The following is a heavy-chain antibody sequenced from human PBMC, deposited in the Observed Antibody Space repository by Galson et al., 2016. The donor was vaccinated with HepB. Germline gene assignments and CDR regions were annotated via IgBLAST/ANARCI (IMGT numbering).Heavy chain of an antibody. CDR1: GFTFTSYA. CDR3: AKGRRGDYGGGGGFDI. V-gene: IGHV3-23*01. Sequence: SLRLSCAASGFTFTSYAMSWVRQAPGKGLEWVSHISGSGGSTYSADSVKGRFTISKDNSKNTLYLQMNSLRAEDTALYYCAKGRRGDYGGGGGFDIWGQGTMVTVSS. D-gene: IGHD4-23*01. CDR2: ISGSGGST. J-gene: IGHJ3*02.